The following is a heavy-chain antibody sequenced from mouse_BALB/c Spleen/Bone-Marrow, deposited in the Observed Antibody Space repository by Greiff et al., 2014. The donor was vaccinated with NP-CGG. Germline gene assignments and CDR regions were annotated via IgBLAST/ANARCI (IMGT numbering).Heavy chain of an antibody. D-gene: IGHD1-1*01. CDR1: GFNIKDTY. Sequence: EVKVEESGAELVKPGASVKLSCTASGFNIKDTYMHWVKQRPEQGLEWIGRIDPANGNSKYDPKFQGKATITADTSSNTAYLQLSSLTSEDTAAYYCAFITTVVEYYFDSWGQGTTLTVSS. CDR3: AFITTVVEYYFDS. CDR2: IDPANGNS. V-gene: IGHV14-3*02. J-gene: IGHJ2*01.